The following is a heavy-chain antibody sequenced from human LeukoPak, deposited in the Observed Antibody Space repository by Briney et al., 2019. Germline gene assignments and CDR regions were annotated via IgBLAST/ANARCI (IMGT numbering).Heavy chain of an antibody. CDR2: INWNGGST. CDR3: ARDMITFGGVIAYAFDI. V-gene: IGHV3-20*01. Sequence: GGSLRLSCAASGFTFDDYGMSWVRQAPGKGLEWVSGINWNGGSTGYADSVKGRFTISRDNAKNSLYLQMNSLRAEDTALYHCARDMITFGGVIAYAFDIWGQGTMVTVSS. CDR1: GFTFDDYG. D-gene: IGHD3-16*02. J-gene: IGHJ3*02.